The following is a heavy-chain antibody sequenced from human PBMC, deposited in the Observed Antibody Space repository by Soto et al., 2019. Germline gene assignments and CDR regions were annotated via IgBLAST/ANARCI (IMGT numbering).Heavy chain of an antibody. CDR3: ARLLRGWDHRMAYFDY. CDR1: GASITTFY. CDR2: ISDSGRT. V-gene: IGHV4-59*01. J-gene: IGHJ4*02. D-gene: IGHD1-26*01. Sequence: QVQLQESGPGLVKPSETLSLTCTVSGASITTFYWSWIRQPPGRGLEWIGYISDSGRTDYIPSLKGRVTLSVDTSKNQFSLKVSSVTAADTSVYYCARLLRGWDHRMAYFDYWGQGTLVTVSS.